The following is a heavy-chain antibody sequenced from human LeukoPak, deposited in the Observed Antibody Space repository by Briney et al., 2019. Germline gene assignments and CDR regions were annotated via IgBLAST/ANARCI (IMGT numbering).Heavy chain of an antibody. CDR3: ARDLSRDCGGDCEVGY. CDR1: GYTFTSYG. V-gene: IGHV1-18*01. Sequence: ASVNVSCKASGYTFTSYGISWVRQAPGQGLEWMGWISAYNGNTNYAQKLQGRVTMTTDTSTSTAYMELRSLRSDDTAVYYCARDLSRDCGGDCEVGYWGQGTLVTVSS. J-gene: IGHJ4*02. D-gene: IGHD2-21*02. CDR2: ISAYNGNT.